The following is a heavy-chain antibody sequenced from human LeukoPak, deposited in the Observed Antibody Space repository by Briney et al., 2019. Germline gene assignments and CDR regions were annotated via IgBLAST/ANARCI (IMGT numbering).Heavy chain of an antibody. D-gene: IGHD2-21*01. CDR2: IIPILGIA. J-gene: IGHJ6*03. Sequence: PGSSVKVSCKASGGTFSSYTISWVRQAPGQGLEWMGRIIPILGIANYAQKFQGRVTITADKSTSTAYMELSSLRSEDTAVYYCAGISGYYYYMDVWGKGTTVTVSS. V-gene: IGHV1-69*02. CDR3: AGISGYYYYMDV. CDR1: GGTFSSYT.